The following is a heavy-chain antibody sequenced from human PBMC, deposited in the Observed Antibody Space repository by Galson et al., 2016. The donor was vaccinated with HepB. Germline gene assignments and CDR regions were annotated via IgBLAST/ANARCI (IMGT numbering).Heavy chain of an antibody. V-gene: IGHV4-34*01. D-gene: IGHD6-13*01. CDR2: IDRYGRT. CDR1: GGSFSNYY. CDR3: ARPWGQQLVDY. Sequence: ETLSLTCAVYGGSFSNYYWTWIRQPPGKGLEWIGEIDRYGRTNYNPSLKSRVTISLHASENQFSLQLNSVTAADTAVYYCARPWGQQLVDYWGQGTLVTVSS. J-gene: IGHJ4*02.